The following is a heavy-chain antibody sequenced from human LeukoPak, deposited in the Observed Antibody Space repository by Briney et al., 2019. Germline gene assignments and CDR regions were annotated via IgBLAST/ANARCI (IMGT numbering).Heavy chain of an antibody. CDR2: ITGGAT. J-gene: IGHJ4*02. D-gene: IGHD4-17*01. CDR3: ANLYGDYGAY. Sequence: GGSLRLSCSAPEFTFSNYAMNWVRQAPGKGLEWVSAITGGATLYAESVKGRFTISRDNSNNILYLQMNNLRAEDTAVYYCANLYGDYGAYWGQGALVTVSS. CDR1: EFTFSNYA. V-gene: IGHV3-23*01.